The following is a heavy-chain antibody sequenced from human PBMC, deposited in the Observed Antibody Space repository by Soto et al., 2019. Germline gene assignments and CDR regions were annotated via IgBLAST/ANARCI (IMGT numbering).Heavy chain of an antibody. Sequence: TSETLSLTCTVSGGSISSSSYYWAWIRQPPGRGLEWIGSIYYRGSTYYNPSLKSRVTISVDTSKNQFSLKLSSVTAADTAVYYCATSTTAGAVTPDYWGQGTLVTVSS. D-gene: IGHD4-17*01. CDR1: GGSISSSSYY. V-gene: IGHV4-39*01. CDR2: IYYRGST. J-gene: IGHJ4*02. CDR3: ATSTTAGAVTPDY.